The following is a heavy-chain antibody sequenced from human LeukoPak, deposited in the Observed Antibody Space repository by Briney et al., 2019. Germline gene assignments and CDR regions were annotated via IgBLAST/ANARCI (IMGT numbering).Heavy chain of an antibody. D-gene: IGHD2-2*01. CDR1: GFTFNTYA. J-gene: IGHJ4*02. CDR2: ISGSGGTT. CDR3: AKLYCSSTSCYPIDY. Sequence: GGSLSLSCAASGFTFNTYAMSWVRQAPGKGLEWVSVISGSGGTTYYADSVKGRFTISRDNSKNTLYLQMNSLRAEDTAVYYCAKLYCSSTSCYPIDYWGQGTLVTVSS. V-gene: IGHV3-23*01.